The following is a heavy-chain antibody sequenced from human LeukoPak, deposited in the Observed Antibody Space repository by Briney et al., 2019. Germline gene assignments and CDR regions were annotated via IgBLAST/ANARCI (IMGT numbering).Heavy chain of an antibody. J-gene: IGHJ4*02. V-gene: IGHV1-69*05. CDR2: IIPIFGTA. D-gene: IGHD1-26*01. CDR3: ARSYLPSYSGSYYFEG. CDR1: GGTFSSYA. Sequence: EASVKVSCKASGGTFSSYAISWVRQAPGQGLEWMGGIIPIFGTANYAQKFQGRVTITTDESTSTAYMELSSLRSEDTAVYYSARSYLPSYSGSYYFEGWGQGTLVTVSS.